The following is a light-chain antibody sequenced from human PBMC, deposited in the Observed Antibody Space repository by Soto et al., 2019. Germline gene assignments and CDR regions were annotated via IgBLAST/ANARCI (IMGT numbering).Light chain of an antibody. Sequence: QSVLTQPPSVSGAPGQRVTISCTGSSSNIGAGYDVHWYQQLPGRAPKLLIYGNTNRPSGVTDRFSGSKSGTSASLAITGLQAEDEADYYCLSFDSSLSVVFGGGTKVTVL. J-gene: IGLJ2*01. CDR3: LSFDSSLSVV. CDR1: SSNIGAGYD. V-gene: IGLV1-40*01. CDR2: GNT.